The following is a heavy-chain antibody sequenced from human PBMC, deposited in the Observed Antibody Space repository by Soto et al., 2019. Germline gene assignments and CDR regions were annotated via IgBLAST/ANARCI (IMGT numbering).Heavy chain of an antibody. Sequence: SETLSLTCTVSGGSISSGDYYWSWIRQPPGKGLEWIGYIYYSGSTYYNPSLKSRVTISVDTSKNQFSLKLSSVTVADTAVYYCARLTYYYGSGSYYRRGYYGMDVWGQGTTVTVSS. V-gene: IGHV4-30-4*01. CDR3: ARLTYYYGSGSYYRRGYYGMDV. J-gene: IGHJ6*02. D-gene: IGHD3-10*01. CDR2: IYYSGST. CDR1: GGSISSGDYY.